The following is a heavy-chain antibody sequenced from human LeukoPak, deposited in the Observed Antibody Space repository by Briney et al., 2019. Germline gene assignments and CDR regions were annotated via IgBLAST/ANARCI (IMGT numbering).Heavy chain of an antibody. J-gene: IGHJ3*02. CDR3: AREEGYCSSTSCSYAFDI. Sequence: GGSLRLACAASGFTVSGNYMSWVRQAPGKGLEWVSVINIGGSTYYADSVKGRFTISRDNSKNTLYLQMNSLRAEDTALYYCAREEGYCSSTSCSYAFDIWGQGTMVTVSS. D-gene: IGHD2-2*01. CDR1: GFTVSGNY. V-gene: IGHV3-66*02. CDR2: INIGGST.